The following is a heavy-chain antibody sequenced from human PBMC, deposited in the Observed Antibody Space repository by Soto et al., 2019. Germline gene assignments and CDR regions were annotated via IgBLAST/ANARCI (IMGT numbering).Heavy chain of an antibody. CDR3: ARVVRPSWGFDY. CDR1: GFTFSDYY. V-gene: IGHV3-11*01. CDR2: ISSSGNTI. J-gene: IGHJ4*02. Sequence: GGSLRLSCAASGFTFSDYYMSWIRQAPGNGLEWVSYISSSGNTIYYADSVKGRFTISRDNAKNSLYLQMNSLRAEDTAVYYCARVVRPSWGFDYWGQGTLVTVSS. D-gene: IGHD3-16*01.